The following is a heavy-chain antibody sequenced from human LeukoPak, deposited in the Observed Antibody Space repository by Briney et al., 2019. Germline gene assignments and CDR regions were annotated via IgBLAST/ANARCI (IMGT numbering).Heavy chain of an antibody. Sequence: GGSLRLSCAASGFTVTSNYMTWVRQAQGKGLEWVSVTYSVGNTYYTDSVKGRFTISRDNSKNTLFLQMNSLRAEDTAVYYCARGNWGENDAFDIWGQGAMVTVSS. V-gene: IGHV3-53*01. CDR2: TYSVGNT. J-gene: IGHJ3*02. CDR3: ARGNWGENDAFDI. D-gene: IGHD7-27*01. CDR1: GFTVTSNY.